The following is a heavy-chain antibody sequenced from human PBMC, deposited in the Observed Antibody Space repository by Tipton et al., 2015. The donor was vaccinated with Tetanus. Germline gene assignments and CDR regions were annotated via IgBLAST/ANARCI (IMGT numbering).Heavy chain of an antibody. V-gene: IGHV3-48*02. J-gene: IGHJ4*02. CDR3: ARDSTHRRDGYNDFDY. D-gene: IGHD5-24*01. CDR1: GFTFTSYS. CDR2: ISYSSGTI. Sequence: AVSGFTFTSYSMNWVRQAPGKGLEWVSYISYSSGTIYYADSVQGRFTISRDNAKNSLYLQMNSLRDEDTAVYYCARDSTHRRDGYNDFDYWGQGTLVTVSS.